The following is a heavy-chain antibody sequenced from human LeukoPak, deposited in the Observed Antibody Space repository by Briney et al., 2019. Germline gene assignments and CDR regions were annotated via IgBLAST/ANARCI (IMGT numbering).Heavy chain of an antibody. V-gene: IGHV4-59*08. Sequence: PSETLSLTCSVSGGSTSGFYWSWIRQPPGKGLEWIGYVYYSGDRNYNPSLKSRVSMSLDTSKNQVSLRLSSVIAADTAVYYCARHPFSTPFDYWGRGTLVTVSS. CDR3: ARHPFSTPFDY. CDR1: GGSTSGFY. CDR2: VYYSGDR. J-gene: IGHJ4*02.